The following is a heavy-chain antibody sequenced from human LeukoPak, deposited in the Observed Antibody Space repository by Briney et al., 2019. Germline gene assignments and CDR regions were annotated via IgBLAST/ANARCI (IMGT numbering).Heavy chain of an antibody. CDR1: GYNFIDYY. V-gene: IGHV1-2*02. D-gene: IGHD2-2*01. CDR3: ARAAGPYTTSRFPY. CDR2: IDPVSGGT. Sequence: GASVKVSCKTSGYNFIDYYIHWVRQAPGQGLEWVGRIDPVSGGTHYAQKFQVRVTMTRDTSISTVYMEMSGLKSDDTALYYCARAAGPYTTSRFPYWGQGTLVTVSS. J-gene: IGHJ4*02.